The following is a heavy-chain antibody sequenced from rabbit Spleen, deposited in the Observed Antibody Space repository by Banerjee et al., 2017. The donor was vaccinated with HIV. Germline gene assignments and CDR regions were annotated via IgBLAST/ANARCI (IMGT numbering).Heavy chain of an antibody. CDR2: IYHGDGST. CDR3: ARAIVPWLGLTRLDL. D-gene: IGHD4-1*01. J-gene: IGHJ3*01. Sequence: QSLEESGGGLVKPEGSLTLTCTASGFDFSSNYSMCWVRQAPGKGLEWIACIYHGDGSTYYANWAKGRFTISKTSSTTVDLKMTSLTAAGTATYFCARAIVPWLGLTRLDLWGQGTLVTVS. CDR1: GFDFSSNYS. V-gene: IGHV1S40*01.